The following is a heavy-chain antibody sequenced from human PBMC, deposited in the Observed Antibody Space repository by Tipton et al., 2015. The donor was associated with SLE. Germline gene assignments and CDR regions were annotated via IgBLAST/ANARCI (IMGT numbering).Heavy chain of an antibody. J-gene: IGHJ3*02. D-gene: IGHD3-3*01. V-gene: IGHV4-61*01. CDR1: GGPVSSGSYY. CDR3: ARVRRYYDFWSGPKAFDI. CDR2: IYYSGST. Sequence: TLSLTCTVSGGPVSSGSYYWSWIRQPPGKGLEWIGYIYYSGSTNYNPSLKSRVIISVDTSKNQFSLKLSSVTAADTAVYYCARVRRYYDFWSGPKAFDIWGQGTMVTVSS.